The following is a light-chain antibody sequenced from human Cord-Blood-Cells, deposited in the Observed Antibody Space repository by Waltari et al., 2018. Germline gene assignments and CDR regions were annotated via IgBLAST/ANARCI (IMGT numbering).Light chain of an antibody. CDR3: QSADSSGTYWV. CDR2: KDS. Sequence: SYELTQPPSVSVSPGQTARITCSGDALPKQYAYWYQQKPGQAPVLGIYKDSERPSGIPARFSGSSSGTTVTLTISGVQAEDEADYYCQSADSSGTYWVFGGGTKLTVL. J-gene: IGLJ3*02. CDR1: ALPKQY. V-gene: IGLV3-25*02.